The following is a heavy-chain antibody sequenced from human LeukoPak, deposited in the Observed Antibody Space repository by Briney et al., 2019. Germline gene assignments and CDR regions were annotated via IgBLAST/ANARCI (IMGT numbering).Heavy chain of an antibody. V-gene: IGHV4-30-2*01. CDR3: ARVDLDRSGYYNAFDI. D-gene: IGHD3-22*01. Sequence: NPSETLSLTCAVSGVSIASGAYSWGWIRQPPGKGLEWIGYIYHSGRTYYSPSLKSRVTISVDRSKNQVSLKLSSVTAADTAVYYCARVDLDRSGYYNAFDIWGQGTMVTVSS. J-gene: IGHJ3*02. CDR2: IYHSGRT. CDR1: GVSIASGAYS.